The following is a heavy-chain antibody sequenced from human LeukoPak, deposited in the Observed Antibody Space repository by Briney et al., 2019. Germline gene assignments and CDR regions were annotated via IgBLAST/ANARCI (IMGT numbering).Heavy chain of an antibody. V-gene: IGHV3-23*01. D-gene: IGHD6-19*01. J-gene: IGHJ4*02. Sequence: GGSLRLSCAASGFTFSSYAMSWVRQAPGKGLEWVSAISGSGGSTYYADSVKGRFTISRDNSKNTLYLQMNSLRAEDTAVYYCAKDLLDYSSGWYGIDYWGQGTLVTVSS. CDR2: ISGSGGST. CDR3: AKDLLDYSSGWYGIDY. CDR1: GFTFSSYA.